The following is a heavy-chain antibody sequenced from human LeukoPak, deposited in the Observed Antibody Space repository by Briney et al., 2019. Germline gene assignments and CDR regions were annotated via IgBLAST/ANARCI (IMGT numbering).Heavy chain of an antibody. D-gene: IGHD3-10*01. CDR2: IYHSGST. J-gene: IGHJ5*02. Sequence: SETLSLTCTVSGGSISSYYWSWIRQPPGKGLEWIGYIYHSGSTYYNPSLKSRVTISVDRSKNQFSLKLSSVTAADTAVYYCARVQYYGSGSYPLYVKGSREAWFDPWGQGTLVTVSS. V-gene: IGHV4-59*12. CDR1: GGSISSYY. CDR3: ARVQYYGSGSYPLYVKGSREAWFDP.